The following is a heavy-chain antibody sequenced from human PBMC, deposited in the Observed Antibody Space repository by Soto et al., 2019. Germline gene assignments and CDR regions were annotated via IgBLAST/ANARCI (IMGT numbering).Heavy chain of an antibody. V-gene: IGHV1-18*01. D-gene: IGHD3-3*01. Sequence: ASVKVSCKASGDTFTNYGITWVRQAPGQGLEWMGWISAYNGNTNYAQKLQGRVAMTTDTSASTAYMELRSLRSDDTAVYYCARERGIWSGYYGYYYYGMDVWGQGTTVTVSS. J-gene: IGHJ6*02. CDR3: ARERGIWSGYYGYYYYGMDV. CDR1: GDTFTNYG. CDR2: ISAYNGNT.